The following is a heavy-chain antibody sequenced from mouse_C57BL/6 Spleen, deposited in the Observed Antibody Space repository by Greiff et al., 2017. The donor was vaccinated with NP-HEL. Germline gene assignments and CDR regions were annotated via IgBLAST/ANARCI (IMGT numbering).Heavy chain of an antibody. CDR3: AREAGRKYSAFDY. CDR1: GYTFTSYW. J-gene: IGHJ4*01. CDR2: IDPSDSYT. V-gene: IGHV1-50*01. D-gene: IGHD4-1*01. Sequence: VQLQQSGAELVKPGASVKLSCKASGYTFTSYWMQWVKQRPGQGLEWIGEIDPSDSYTNYNQKFKGKATLTVDTSSSTAYMQLSSLTSEDSAVYYSAREAGRKYSAFDYWGQGTPVTVSA.